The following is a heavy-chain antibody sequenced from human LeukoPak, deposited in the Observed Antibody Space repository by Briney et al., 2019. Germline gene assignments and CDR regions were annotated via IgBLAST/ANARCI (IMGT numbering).Heavy chain of an antibody. CDR2: ISSNGGST. CDR3: VKGYCSSISCFGDY. Sequence: GGSLRLSCSASGFALSSYAMHWVRQAPGKGLEYVSAISSNGGSTYYADSVKGRFTISRDNSENTLYLQMSSLRAEDTAVYYCVKGYCSSISCFGDYWGQGTLVTFSS. V-gene: IGHV3-64D*09. D-gene: IGHD2-2*01. J-gene: IGHJ4*02. CDR1: GFALSSYA.